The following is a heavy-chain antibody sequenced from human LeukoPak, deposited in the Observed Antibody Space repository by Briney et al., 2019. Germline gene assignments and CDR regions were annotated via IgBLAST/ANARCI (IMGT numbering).Heavy chain of an antibody. V-gene: IGHV4-59*08. J-gene: IGHJ4*02. CDR2: IYYSGST. Sequence: SETLSLTCTVSGGSISSFYWSWIRQPPGKGLEWIGYIYYSGSTYYNPSLKSRVTISVDTSKNQFSLKLNSVTAADTAVYYCARGGDSGYDYLDYWGQGTLVTVSS. CDR1: GGSISSFY. D-gene: IGHD5-12*01. CDR3: ARGGDSGYDYLDY.